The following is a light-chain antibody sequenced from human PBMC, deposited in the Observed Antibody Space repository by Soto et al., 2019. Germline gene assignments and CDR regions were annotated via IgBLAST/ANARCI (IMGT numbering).Light chain of an antibody. CDR1: QSIRSN. CDR2: GAS. CDR3: QQYNKWPLT. V-gene: IGKV3-15*01. Sequence: EIVMTQSPATLSVSPGESATLSCRASQSIRSNLAWYQQKPGQAPRLLIYGASTRATGIPARFSGSGSGTEFTLTISGLQSEDFTVYYCQQYNKWPLTFGQGTKVEIK. J-gene: IGKJ1*01.